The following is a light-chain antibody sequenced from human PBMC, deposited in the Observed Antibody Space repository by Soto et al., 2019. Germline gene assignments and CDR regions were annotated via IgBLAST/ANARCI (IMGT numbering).Light chain of an antibody. CDR1: QTVSRH. J-gene: IGKJ4*01. V-gene: IGKV3-15*01. CDR3: QQYDTSPLT. CDR2: GAS. Sequence: IAITQSLGTLSVSPGSRSTLSCRASQTVSRHLAWYQQRPGQAPRLLIFGASNRATGIPDRFSGSGSGTDFTLTIGRLEPEDFAIYYCQQYDTSPLTFGGGTKVDIK.